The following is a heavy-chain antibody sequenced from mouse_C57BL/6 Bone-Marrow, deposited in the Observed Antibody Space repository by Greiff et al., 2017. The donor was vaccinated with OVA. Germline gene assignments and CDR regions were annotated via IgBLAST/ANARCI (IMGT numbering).Heavy chain of an antibody. CDR3: ARDDYCYDY. V-gene: IGHV5-16*01. CDR1: GFPFSDYY. CDR2: INHDGSST. Sequence: EVQRVESEGGLVQPGSSMKLSCTASGFPFSDYYMAWVRQVPEKGLEWVANINHDGSSTYYLDSLKSRFIISRDNAKNIVYLQMSRLKSEDTAAYYCARDDYCYDYWGQGTTLTVSS. D-gene: IGHD2-4*01. J-gene: IGHJ2*01.